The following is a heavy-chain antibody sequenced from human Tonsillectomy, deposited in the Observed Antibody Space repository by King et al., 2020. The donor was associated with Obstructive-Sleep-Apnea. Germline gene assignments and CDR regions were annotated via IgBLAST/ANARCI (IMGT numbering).Heavy chain of an antibody. CDR1: GGSISSSSYY. Sequence: VQLQESGPGLVKPSETLSLTCTVSGGSISSSSYYWGWIRQPPGKGLEWIGSIYYSGSTYYNPSLKSRVTISVDTSKNQFSLKLSSVTAADTAVYYCARLKLDRRQKYFDYWGQGTLVTVSS. D-gene: IGHD1-1*01. V-gene: IGHV4-39*07. CDR2: IYYSGST. J-gene: IGHJ4*02. CDR3: ARLKLDRRQKYFDY.